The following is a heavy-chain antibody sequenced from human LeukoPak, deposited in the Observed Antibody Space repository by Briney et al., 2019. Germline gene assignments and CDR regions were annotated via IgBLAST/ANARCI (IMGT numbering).Heavy chain of an antibody. J-gene: IGHJ4*02. CDR3: ATQYRAYYFDN. CDR1: GFTFTDYA. Sequence: GGSLRLSCAASGFTFTDYAMSCVRQAPGKGLEWVSSISTSGGMIYDADSVKGRFTISRDNSKNALYLQLSSLRAEDTAVYYCATQYRAYYFDNWGQGTLVTVSS. D-gene: IGHD1-14*01. CDR2: ISTSGGMI. V-gene: IGHV3-23*01.